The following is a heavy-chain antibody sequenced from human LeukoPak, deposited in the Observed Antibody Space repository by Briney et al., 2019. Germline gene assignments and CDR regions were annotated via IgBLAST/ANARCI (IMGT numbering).Heavy chain of an antibody. D-gene: IGHD1-26*01. Sequence: SETLSLTCTVSGGSISSSSYYWGWIRQPPEKGLEWIGRIYYSGSTYYNPSLKSRVTISVDTSKNQFSLKLSSVTAADTAVYYCAEGGIVGATTDYWGQGTLVTVSS. CDR2: IYYSGST. J-gene: IGHJ4*02. V-gene: IGHV4-39*07. CDR1: GGSISSSSYY. CDR3: AEGGIVGATTDY.